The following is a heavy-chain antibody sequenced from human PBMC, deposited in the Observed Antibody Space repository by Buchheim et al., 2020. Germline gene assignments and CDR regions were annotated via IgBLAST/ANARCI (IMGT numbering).Heavy chain of an antibody. D-gene: IGHD2-2*01. V-gene: IGHV1-69*01. CDR1: RDIFSNYG. CDR2: IIPIFGTA. Sequence: QVQLVQSGAEVKKPGSSVKVSCKGSRDIFSNYGVSWLRQAPGQGLEWMGGIIPIFGTANYAQKFQGRVTITADESTSTAYMELSSLRSEDTAVYYCARDTSRGGSSTSYDGFDPWGQGTL. J-gene: IGHJ5*02. CDR3: ARDTSRGGSSTSYDGFDP.